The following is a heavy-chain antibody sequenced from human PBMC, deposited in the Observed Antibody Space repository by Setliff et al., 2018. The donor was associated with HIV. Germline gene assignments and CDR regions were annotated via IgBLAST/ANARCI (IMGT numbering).Heavy chain of an antibody. CDR2: ISHTGNI. J-gene: IGHJ3*01. D-gene: IGHD1-1*01. CDR1: GGSLRGYY. Sequence: SSETLSLTCAVYGGSLRGYYWSWVRQSPLKGLEWIGEISHTGNINYNTALSNRVTVSVDTSKNQFSLKLTSVTAADTATYYCAKERSNNDGTYDFWGRGTVVTVSS. V-gene: IGHV4-34*01. CDR3: AKERSNNDGTYDF.